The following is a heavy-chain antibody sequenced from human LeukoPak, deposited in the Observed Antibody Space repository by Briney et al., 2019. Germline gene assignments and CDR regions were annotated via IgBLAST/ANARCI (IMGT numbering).Heavy chain of an antibody. CDR3: AKFGYGSGSQTPLNWFDP. J-gene: IGHJ5*02. CDR2: ISGSGGST. V-gene: IGHV3-23*01. CDR1: GFTFSSYG. D-gene: IGHD3-10*01. Sequence: GGSLRLSCAASGFTFSSYGMSWVRQAPGKGLEWVSAISGSGGSTYYADSVKGRFTISRDNSKNTLYLQMNSLRAEDTAVYYCAKFGYGSGSQTPLNWFDPWGQGTLVTVSS.